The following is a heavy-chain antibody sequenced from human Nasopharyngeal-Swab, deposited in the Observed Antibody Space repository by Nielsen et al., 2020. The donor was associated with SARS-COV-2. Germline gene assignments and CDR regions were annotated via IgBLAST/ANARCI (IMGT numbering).Heavy chain of an antibody. D-gene: IGHD1-26*01. V-gene: IGHV3-23*01. CDR2: ISGSGGST. CDR3: ARERYSGSYDY. J-gene: IGHJ4*02. Sequence: WIRQPPGKGLEWVSAISGSGGSTYYADSVKGRFTISRDNSKNTLYLQMNSLRAEDTAVYYCARERYSGSYDYWGQGTLVTVSS.